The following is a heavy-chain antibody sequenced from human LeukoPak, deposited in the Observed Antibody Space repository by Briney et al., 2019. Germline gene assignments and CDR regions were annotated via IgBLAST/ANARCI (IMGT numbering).Heavy chain of an antibody. J-gene: IGHJ4*02. D-gene: IGHD6-6*01. CDR3: ARNSTSSACMDY. CDR1: GYTFTTYY. V-gene: IGHV1-46*01. Sequence: ASVKVSCKAAGYTFTTYYLHWVRQAPGQGLEWMGIINPRGGSTVYAQKFQGRVTMTRDTSTSTVSMELSSLRSEDTAVYYCARNSTSSACMDYWGQGTLVTVSS. CDR2: INPRGGST.